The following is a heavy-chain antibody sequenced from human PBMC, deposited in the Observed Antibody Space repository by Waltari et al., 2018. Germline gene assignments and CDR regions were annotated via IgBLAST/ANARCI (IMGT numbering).Heavy chain of an antibody. CDR3: ARTGGYSYGYFDY. V-gene: IGHV4-61*02. CDR1: GGSISSGSYY. Sequence: QVQLQESGPGLVKPSQTLSLTCTVSGGSISSGSYYWSWIRQPAGKGLEWIGRIYTSGSNNYNPSLKSRVTISVDTSKNQFSLKLSSVTAADTAVYYCARTGGYSYGYFDYWGQGTLVTVSS. J-gene: IGHJ4*02. CDR2: IYTSGSN. D-gene: IGHD5-18*01.